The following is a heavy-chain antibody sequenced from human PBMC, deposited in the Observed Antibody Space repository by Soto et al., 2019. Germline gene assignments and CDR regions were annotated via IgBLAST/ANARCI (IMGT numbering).Heavy chain of an antibody. Sequence: GGSLRLSCAASGFTFSGSAMHWVRQASGKGLEWVGRIRSKANSYATAYAASVKGRFTISRDDSKSTAYLQMNSLKTEDTAVYYCTRQGDYDFWSGPTDYWGQGTLVTVSS. V-gene: IGHV3-73*01. J-gene: IGHJ4*02. CDR1: GFTFSGSA. CDR3: TRQGDYDFWSGPTDY. CDR2: IRSKANSYAT. D-gene: IGHD3-3*01.